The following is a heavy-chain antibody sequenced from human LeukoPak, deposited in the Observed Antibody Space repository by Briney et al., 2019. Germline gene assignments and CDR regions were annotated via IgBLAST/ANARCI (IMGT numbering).Heavy chain of an antibody. V-gene: IGHV1-46*01. Sequence: GASVKVSCKASGYTFTSYYMHWVRQAPGQGLEWMGIINPSGGSTSYAQKFQGRVTMTRDTSTSTVYMELSSLRSEDTAVYYCARGTYYYDSSGDYYFDYWGQGTLVTVSP. CDR3: ARGTYYYDSSGDYYFDY. D-gene: IGHD3-22*01. J-gene: IGHJ4*02. CDR2: INPSGGST. CDR1: GYTFTSYY.